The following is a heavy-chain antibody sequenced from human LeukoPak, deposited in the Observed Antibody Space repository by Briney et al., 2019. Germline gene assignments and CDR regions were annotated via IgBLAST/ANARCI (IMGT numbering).Heavy chain of an antibody. D-gene: IGHD5-12*01. V-gene: IGHV3-11*04. Sequence: GGSLRLSCAASGFTFSDYYMSWIRQAPGKGLEWVSYISSSGSTIYYADSVKGRFTISRDNAKNSLYLQMNSLRAEDTAVYYCARDIGYSGYDKALNWFDPWGQGTLVTVSS. CDR3: ARDIGYSGYDKALNWFDP. CDR1: GFTFSDYY. CDR2: ISSSGSTI. J-gene: IGHJ5*02.